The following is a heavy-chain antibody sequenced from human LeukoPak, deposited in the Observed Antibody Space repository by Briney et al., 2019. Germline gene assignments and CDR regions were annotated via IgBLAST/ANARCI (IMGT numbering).Heavy chain of an antibody. CDR3: AKDLRFGETQVG. CDR2: IPYDGSNK. D-gene: IGHD3-10*01. V-gene: IGHV3-30*18. J-gene: IGHJ4*02. Sequence: GGSLRLSCAASGFTFSSYGMHWVRQAPGKGLEWVAVIPYDGSNKYYADSVKGRFTTSRDNSKNTLYLQMNSLRAEDTAVYYCAKDLRFGETQVGWGQGTLVTVSS. CDR1: GFTFSSYG.